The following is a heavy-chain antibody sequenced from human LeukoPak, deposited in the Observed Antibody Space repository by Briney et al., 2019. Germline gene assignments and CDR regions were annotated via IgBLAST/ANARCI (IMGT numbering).Heavy chain of an antibody. CDR1: GFTFSSYA. CDR3: VKHLELNTEQPWFGEQLDF. CDR2: ISGSGGST. V-gene: IGHV3-23*01. J-gene: IGHJ4*02. D-gene: IGHD3-10*01. Sequence: HPGGSLRLSCAASGFTFSSYAMSWVRQAPGKGLEWVSAISGSGGSTYYADSVKGRFTVSRDNSKRTVFLEMNSLRAEDTAIYYCVKHLELNTEQPWFGEQLDFWGQGTPVTVSS.